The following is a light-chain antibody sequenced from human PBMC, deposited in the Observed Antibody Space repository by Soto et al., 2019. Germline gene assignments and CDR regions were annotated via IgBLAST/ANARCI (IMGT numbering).Light chain of an antibody. Sequence: DIVMTQSPDSLAVSLGERATINCKSSQSVLYTSNNQNYLAWCQQKAGQPPKLLIYRASTRESGVPDRFSGSGSETDFTLTISSLQAEDVAVYYCQQYYATPFTFGPGTKVEIK. CDR1: QSVLYTSNNQNY. CDR2: RAS. CDR3: QQYYATPFT. J-gene: IGKJ3*01. V-gene: IGKV4-1*01.